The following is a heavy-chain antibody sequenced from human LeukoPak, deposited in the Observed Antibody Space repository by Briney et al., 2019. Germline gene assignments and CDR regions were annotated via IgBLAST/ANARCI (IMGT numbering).Heavy chain of an antibody. CDR1: GYSISSGYY. J-gene: IGHJ4*02. CDR3: ARAGGRPQGLDY. V-gene: IGHV4-38-2*02. D-gene: IGHD3-16*01. CDR2: IYHSGST. Sequence: SETLSLTCTVSGYSISSGYYWGWIRQPPGKGLEWIGSIYHSGSTYYNPSLKSRGTISVDTSKNQFSLKLSSATAADTAVYYCARAGGRPQGLDYWGQGTLVTVSS.